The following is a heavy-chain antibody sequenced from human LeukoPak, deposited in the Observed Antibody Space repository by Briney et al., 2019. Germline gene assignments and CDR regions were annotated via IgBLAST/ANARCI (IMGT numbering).Heavy chain of an antibody. V-gene: IGHV1-2*02. D-gene: IGHD6-19*01. Sequence: ASVRVSCKASGYPFTGYFMRWVRQAPGQGLEWMGGINPNNRGTKCAETFQGRITMTRDTSIRTAYMELSRLTSDDTAVYYCASISVACVGARPEDDSWGQGTPVAVSS. CDR2: INPNNRGT. CDR3: ASISVACVGARPEDDS. J-gene: IGHJ4*02. CDR1: GYPFTGYF.